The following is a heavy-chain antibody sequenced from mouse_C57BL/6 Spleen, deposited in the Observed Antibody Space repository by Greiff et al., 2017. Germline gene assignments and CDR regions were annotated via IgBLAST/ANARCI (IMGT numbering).Heavy chain of an antibody. V-gene: IGHV5-6*01. CDR2: ISSGGSYT. J-gene: IGHJ4*01. D-gene: IGHD2-4*01. CDR3: ARASNDYGAYYCAMDY. CDR1: GFTFSSYG. Sequence: EVHLVESGGDLVKPGGSLKLSCAASGFTFSSYGMSWVRQTPDKRLEWVATISSGGSYTYYPDSVKGRFTISRDNAKNTLYLQMSSLKSEDTAMYYCARASNDYGAYYCAMDYWGQGTSVTVSS.